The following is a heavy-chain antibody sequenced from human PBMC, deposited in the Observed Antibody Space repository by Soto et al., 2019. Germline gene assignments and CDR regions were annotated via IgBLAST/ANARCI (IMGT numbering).Heavy chain of an antibody. Sequence: QVKLQESGPGLVQPAQTLSLSCTVSGGSITSGGIYWSWLRQHPRQDLEWIGYIYHSGSTTYNPSLTSRVTISVDTSKNQFSLTVTSLTVADTAVYYCARFNSRSGTEYFDYWGQGTLVTVSS. CDR1: GGSITSGGIY. CDR2: IYHSGST. CDR3: ARFNSRSGTEYFDY. D-gene: IGHD6-19*01. V-gene: IGHV4-31*03. J-gene: IGHJ4*02.